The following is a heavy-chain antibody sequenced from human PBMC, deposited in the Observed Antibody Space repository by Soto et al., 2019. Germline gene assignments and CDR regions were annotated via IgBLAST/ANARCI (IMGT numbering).Heavy chain of an antibody. CDR2: ISSSSRNI. D-gene: IGHD1-7*01. CDR1: GFNFSTYS. V-gene: IGHV3-21*01. Sequence: PGGSLRLSCAASGFNFSTYSMNWVRQAPGKGLEWVSSISSSSRNIYNADSVKGRFTISRDNAKNSLYLQMNSLRAEDTAVYYCTREGIGITGTTPHYYYYGMDVWGQGTTVTVSS. J-gene: IGHJ6*02. CDR3: TREGIGITGTTPHYYYYGMDV.